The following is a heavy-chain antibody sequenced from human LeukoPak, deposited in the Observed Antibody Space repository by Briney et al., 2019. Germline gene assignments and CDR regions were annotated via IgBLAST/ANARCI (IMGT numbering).Heavy chain of an antibody. J-gene: IGHJ4*02. CDR3: ANRGGDRRPPFDY. CDR2: ISYDGSNK. Sequence: GGSLRLSCAASGFTFSSYGMHWVRQAPGKGLEWVAVISYDGSNKYYADSVKGRFTISKDNSKNTLYLQMNSLRDEDTAVYYCANRGGDRRPPFDYWGQGTLVTVSS. CDR1: GFTFSSYG. D-gene: IGHD2-21*02. V-gene: IGHV3-30*18.